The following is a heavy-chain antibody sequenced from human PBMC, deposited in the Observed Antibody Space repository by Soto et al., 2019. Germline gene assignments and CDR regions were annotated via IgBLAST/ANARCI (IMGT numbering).Heavy chain of an antibody. J-gene: IGHJ4*02. CDR2: IYYSGST. V-gene: IGHV4-31*03. D-gene: IGHD1-26*01. CDR3: ARVGRGATRFVGYSTPHYFDY. Sequence: QVQLQESGPGLVKPSQTLSLTCTVSGGSISSGGYYWSWIRQQPGKGLEWIGYIYYSGSTYYNPSLKSRVTISVDTSKNQFSLKLSSVTAADTAVYYCARVGRGATRFVGYSTPHYFDYWGQGTLVTVSS. CDR1: GGSISSGGYY.